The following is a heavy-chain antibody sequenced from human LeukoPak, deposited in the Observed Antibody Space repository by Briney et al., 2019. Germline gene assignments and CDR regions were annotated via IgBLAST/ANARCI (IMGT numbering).Heavy chain of an antibody. V-gene: IGHV4-59*01. CDR1: GGSITSYH. Sequence: SETLSLTCTVSGGSITSYHWSWIRQPPGKGLEWIGYISYSGSTNYNPSLKSRVAISLDTSKNQFSLKLSSVTAADTAVYYCASGGYCGSTSCYPNWFDPWGQGTLVTVSS. D-gene: IGHD2-2*01. CDR3: ASGGYCGSTSCYPNWFDP. J-gene: IGHJ5*02. CDR2: ISYSGST.